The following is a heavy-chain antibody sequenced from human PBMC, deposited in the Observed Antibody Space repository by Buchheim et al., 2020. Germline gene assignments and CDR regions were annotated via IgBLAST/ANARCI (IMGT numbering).Heavy chain of an antibody. CDR1: GDSISRGGYS. Sequence: QVQLQESGPGLVKPSETLSLTCAVSGDSISRGGYSWNWIRQPPGKGLEWLGYIFYSGTTYYNPSLDSRVIMSIDTSKSRFFLKVNSVTAADTAVYYCARDFYGSTGRGFDIWGQGAL. J-gene: IGHJ4*02. CDR3: ARDFYGSTGRGFDI. V-gene: IGHV4-30-4*07. D-gene: IGHD4-17*01. CDR2: IFYSGTT.